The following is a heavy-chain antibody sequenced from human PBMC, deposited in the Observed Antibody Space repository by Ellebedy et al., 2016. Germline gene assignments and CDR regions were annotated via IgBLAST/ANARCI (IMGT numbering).Heavy chain of an antibody. Sequence: SETLSLTCTVSRGSMNENYWSWIRQPPGKGLEWIGYIYSSGSSTYNPSLKSRVTISVDTSKNQFSLKLSSVTAADTAVYYCARHLILTGTDQTSGYYFDYWGQGTLVTVSS. CDR2: IYSSGSS. CDR3: ARHLILTGTDQTSGYYFDY. CDR1: RGSMNENY. J-gene: IGHJ4*02. D-gene: IGHD3-9*01. V-gene: IGHV4-59*08.